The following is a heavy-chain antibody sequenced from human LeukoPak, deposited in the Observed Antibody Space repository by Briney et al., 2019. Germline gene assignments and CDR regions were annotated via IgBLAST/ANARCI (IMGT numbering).Heavy chain of an antibody. D-gene: IGHD7-27*01. Sequence: ASAKVSCKASGGTFSSYAISWVRQAPGQGLEWMGGIIPIFGTANYAQKFQGRVTITADESTSTAYMELSSLRSEDTAVYYCAILLERTGDLPDYWGQGTLVTVSS. CDR1: GGTFSSYA. CDR3: AILLERTGDLPDY. V-gene: IGHV1-69*01. J-gene: IGHJ4*02. CDR2: IIPIFGTA.